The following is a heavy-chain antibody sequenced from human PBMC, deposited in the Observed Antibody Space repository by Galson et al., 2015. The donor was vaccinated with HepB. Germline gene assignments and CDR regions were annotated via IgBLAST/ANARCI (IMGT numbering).Heavy chain of an antibody. CDR3: ARVYSAIWFGELRELYAFDI. CDR2: ISSSSSYT. CDR1: GFTFSDYY. Sequence: SLRLSCAASGFTFSDYYMSWIRQAPGKGLEWVSYISSSSSYTNYADSVKGRFTISRDNAKNSLYLQMNSLRAEDTAVYYCARVYSAIWFGELRELYAFDIWGQGTMVTVSS. V-gene: IGHV3-11*06. D-gene: IGHD3-10*01. J-gene: IGHJ3*02.